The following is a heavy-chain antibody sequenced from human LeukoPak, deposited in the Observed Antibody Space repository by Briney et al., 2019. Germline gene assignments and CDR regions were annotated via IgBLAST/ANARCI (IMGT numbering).Heavy chain of an antibody. Sequence: GGSLRLSCAASGFTSSTYAMHWVRQAPGKGLEYVSAIKNNGGGTYYASSVQGRFTVSRDNSRSTLYLQMDSLRPDDMAIYYCARVQSTVRGIQGPFDLWGQGTLVTVS. CDR2: IKNNGGGT. CDR1: GFTSSTYA. V-gene: IGHV3-64*01. D-gene: IGHD3-10*01. CDR3: ARVQSTVRGIQGPFDL. J-gene: IGHJ4*02.